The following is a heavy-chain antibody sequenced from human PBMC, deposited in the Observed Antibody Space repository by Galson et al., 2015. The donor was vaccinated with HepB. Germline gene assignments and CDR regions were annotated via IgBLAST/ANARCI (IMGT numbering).Heavy chain of an antibody. CDR1: GGSFSGYY. V-gene: IGHV4-34*01. D-gene: IGHD1-26*01. CDR3: ARGVRNRLYSGSYYADY. CDR2: INHSGST. J-gene: IGHJ4*02. Sequence: LSLTCAVYGGSFSGYYWSWIRQPPGKGLEWIGEINHSGSTNYNPSLKSRVTISVDTSKNQFSLKLSSVTAADTAVYYCARGVRNRLYSGSYYADYWGQGTLVTVSS.